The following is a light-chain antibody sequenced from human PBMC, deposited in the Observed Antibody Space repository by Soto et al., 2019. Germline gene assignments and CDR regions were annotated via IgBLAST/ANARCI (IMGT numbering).Light chain of an antibody. CDR3: QQYGSSRT. CDR1: QSVSSSY. CDR2: GES. Sequence: EIVLTQSPGTLSLSPGERATLSCRASQSVSSSYLAWYQQKPGQAPRLLIYGESSRATGIPDRFSGSGSGTDFTLTISRLEPEDFAVYYCQQYGSSRTFGPGTKVDMK. V-gene: IGKV3-20*01. J-gene: IGKJ3*01.